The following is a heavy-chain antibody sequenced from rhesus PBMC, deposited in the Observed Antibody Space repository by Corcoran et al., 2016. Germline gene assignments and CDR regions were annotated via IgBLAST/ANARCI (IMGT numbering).Heavy chain of an antibody. CDR1: GGSISGYHN. Sequence: QVQLPESGPGLVKPSETLSLTCPVSGGSISGYHNCHLIRQAPGKVLEWIGGVYGNRASTNYNPSLKSRVTISKDTSKNQFSLRLTSVTAADTAVYYCARQGYTDHLGGLDSWGQGVVVTVSS. CDR3: ARQGYTDHLGGLDS. J-gene: IGHJ6*01. CDR2: VYGNRAST. D-gene: IGHD2-39*02. V-gene: IGHV4-143*01.